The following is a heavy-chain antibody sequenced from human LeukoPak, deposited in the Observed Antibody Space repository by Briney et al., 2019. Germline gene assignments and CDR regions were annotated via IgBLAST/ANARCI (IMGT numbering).Heavy chain of an antibody. CDR2: INHSGST. CDR1: GGSFSGYY. J-gene: IGHJ6*03. Sequence: SETLSLTCAVYGGSFSGYYWSWIRQPPGKGLGWIGEINHSGSTNYNPSLKSRVTISVDTSKNQFSLKLSSVTAADTAVYYCARLRGSGYYKGYYYMDVWGKGTTVTISS. CDR3: ARLRGSGYYKGYYYMDV. D-gene: IGHD3-22*01. V-gene: IGHV4-34*01.